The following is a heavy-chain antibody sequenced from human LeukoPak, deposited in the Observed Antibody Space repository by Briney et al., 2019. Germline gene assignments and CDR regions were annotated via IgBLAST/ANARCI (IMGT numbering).Heavy chain of an antibody. J-gene: IGHJ4*02. Sequence: GGSLRLSCAASGFTFSSYAMSWVRQAPGKGLEWVSAISGSGGSTYYADSVKGRFTISRDNSKNTLYLQMNSLRAEDTAVYYCAKFPPIVVVPAAIAVFDYSGQGTLVTVSS. CDR2: ISGSGGST. CDR3: AKFPPIVVVPAAIAVFDY. V-gene: IGHV3-23*01. CDR1: GFTFSSYA. D-gene: IGHD2-2*01.